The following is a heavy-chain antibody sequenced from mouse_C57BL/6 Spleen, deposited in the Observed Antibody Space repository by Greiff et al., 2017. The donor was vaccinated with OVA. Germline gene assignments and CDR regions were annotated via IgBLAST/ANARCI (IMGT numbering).Heavy chain of an antibody. D-gene: IGHD1-1*01. J-gene: IGHJ2*01. V-gene: IGHV1-15*01. CDR1: GYTFTDYE. CDR2: IDPETGGT. CDR3: TRHYYGSRDY. Sequence: QVQLQQPGAELVRPGASVTLSCKASGYTFTDYEMHWVKQTPVHGLEWIGAIDPETGGTAYNQKFKGKAILTADKSSSTAYMELRSLTSEDSAVYYCTRHYYGSRDYWGQGTTLTVSS.